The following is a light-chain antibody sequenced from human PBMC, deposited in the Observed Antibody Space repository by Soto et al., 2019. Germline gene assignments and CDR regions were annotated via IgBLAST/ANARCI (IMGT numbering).Light chain of an antibody. Sequence: QSVLTQPPSVSGAPGQRVTISCTGSSSNIGAGYDVLWYQQLPGTAPKLLIYGNSNRPSGVPDRFSGSKSGTSASLAITGLQAEDEADYYCQSYDSSLRGPSVVFGGGTQLTVL. CDR2: GNS. V-gene: IGLV1-40*01. CDR1: SSNIGAGYD. J-gene: IGLJ2*01. CDR3: QSYDSSLRGPSVV.